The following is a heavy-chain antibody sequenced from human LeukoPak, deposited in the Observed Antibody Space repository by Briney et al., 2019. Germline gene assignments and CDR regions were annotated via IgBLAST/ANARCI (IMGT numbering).Heavy chain of an antibody. CDR1: GGSISSNGYY. CDR3: ARLLRWVYYFDS. Sequence: SETLSLTCTVSGGSISSNGYYWDWIRQPPGKGLEWIGSIYYSGSTYYNPSLTSRVTISVDTSKNQISLKLSSVTAADTAVYYCARLLRWVYYFDSWGQGTLVTVSS. J-gene: IGHJ4*02. D-gene: IGHD2-21*01. CDR2: IYYSGST. V-gene: IGHV4-39*01.